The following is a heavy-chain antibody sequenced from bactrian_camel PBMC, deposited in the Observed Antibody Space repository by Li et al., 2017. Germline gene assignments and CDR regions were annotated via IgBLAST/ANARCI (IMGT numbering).Heavy chain of an antibody. J-gene: IGHJ4*01. D-gene: IGHD8*01. CDR3: VSLEAGYNWHKC. Sequence: QLVESGGGLVQAGRSLGLSCAASGFTLSSYWMYWVRQTPAKGLEWVSGVASNGGSTEYADSIVGRFTISRDNAKNMVYLHMTSLKPEDTAVYYCVSLEAGYNWHKCWGPGTQVTVS. CDR2: VASNGGST. V-gene: IGHV3S25*01. CDR1: GFTLSSYW.